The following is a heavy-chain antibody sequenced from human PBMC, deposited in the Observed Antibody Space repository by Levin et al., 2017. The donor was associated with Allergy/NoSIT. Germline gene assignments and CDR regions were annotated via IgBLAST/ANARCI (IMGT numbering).Heavy chain of an antibody. J-gene: IGHJ5*02. CDR3: ARVEIGSGSYNWFDP. D-gene: IGHD3-10*01. CDR1: GGSISSGGYS. Sequence: PSETLSLTCAVSGGSISSGGYSWSWIRQPPGKGLEWIGYIYHSGSTYYNPSLKSRVTISVDRSKNQFSLKLSSVTAADTAVYYCARVEIGSGSYNWFDPWGQGTLVTVSS. V-gene: IGHV4-30-2*01. CDR2: IYHSGST.